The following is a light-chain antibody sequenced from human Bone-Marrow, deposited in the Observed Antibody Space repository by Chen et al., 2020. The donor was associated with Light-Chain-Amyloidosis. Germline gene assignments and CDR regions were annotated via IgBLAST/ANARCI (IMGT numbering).Light chain of an antibody. Sequence: EVVLTPSPATLSLSPGERATLSCRASQTLSTHLVWYQQKPGQVPRLLIYAASTRAPGIPARFSGSGSGTDFSLSISSREGEEFAVYYCPHRGGRPPLSFRGGTKIEIK. CDR2: AAS. CDR3: PHRGGRPPLS. CDR1: QTLSTH. V-gene: IGKV3-11*01. J-gene: IGKJ4*01.